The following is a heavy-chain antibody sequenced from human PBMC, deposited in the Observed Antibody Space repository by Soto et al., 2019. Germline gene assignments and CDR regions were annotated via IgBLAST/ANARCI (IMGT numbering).Heavy chain of an antibody. D-gene: IGHD6-6*01. CDR2: ISYDGSNK. CDR1: GFTFSSYA. CDR3: ARSIAAH. V-gene: IGHV3-30-3*01. J-gene: IGHJ4*02. Sequence: QAQLVESGGGVVQPGRSLRLSCAASGFTFSSYAMHWVRQAPGKGLEWVSVISYDGSNKYYADSVKGRFTISRDNSKNTLYLQMNSLRAEDTAVYYCARSIAAHWGQGTLVTVSS.